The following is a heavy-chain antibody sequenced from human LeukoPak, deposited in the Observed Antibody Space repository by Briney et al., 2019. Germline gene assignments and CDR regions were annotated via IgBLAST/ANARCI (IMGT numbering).Heavy chain of an antibody. D-gene: IGHD3-9*01. CDR3: ARGYYDILTGYYTGYFDY. CDR2: IYYSGST. Sequence: SQTLSLTCTVSGVSISSGDYYWSWIRQPPGKGLEWIGYIYYSGSTYYNPSLKSRVTISVDTSKNQFSLKLSSVTAADTAVYYCARGYYDILTGYYTGYFDYWGQGTLVTVSS. CDR1: GVSISSGDYY. V-gene: IGHV4-30-4*08. J-gene: IGHJ4*02.